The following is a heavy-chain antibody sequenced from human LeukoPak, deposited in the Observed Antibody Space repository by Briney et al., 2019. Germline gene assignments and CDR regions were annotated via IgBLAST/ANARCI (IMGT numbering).Heavy chain of an antibody. D-gene: IGHD3-3*01. Sequence: GGSLRLSCAASGFTFSSYSMNWVRQAPGKGLEWVSSINSSSSYIYYADSVKGRFTISRDNAKNSLYLQMNSLRAEDTAVYYCARDIGYYDFWSGPFDYWGQGTLVTVSS. V-gene: IGHV3-21*01. CDR2: INSSSSYI. CDR1: GFTFSSYS. J-gene: IGHJ4*02. CDR3: ARDIGYYDFWSGPFDY.